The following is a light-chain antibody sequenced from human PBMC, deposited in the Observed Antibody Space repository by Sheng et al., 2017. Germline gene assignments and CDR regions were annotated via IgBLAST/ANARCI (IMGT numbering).Light chain of an antibody. Sequence: QSALTQPASVSGSPGQSIAISCTGTSSDIGAYNYVSWYQQHPGKAPKLMIYDVSDRPSGVSSRFSGSKSGNTASLTISGLQAEDEADYYCSSYTTSSTLVLFGGRTKLTVL. CDR2: DVS. CDR1: SSDIGAYNY. V-gene: IGLV2-14*03. J-gene: IGLJ2*01. CDR3: SSYTTSSTLVL.